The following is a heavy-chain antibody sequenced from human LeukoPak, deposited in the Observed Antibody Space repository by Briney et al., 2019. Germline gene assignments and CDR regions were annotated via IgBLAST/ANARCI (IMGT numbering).Heavy chain of an antibody. CDR2: IRYDGSNK. D-gene: IGHD5-24*01. J-gene: IGHJ4*02. CDR1: GFTFSSYG. V-gene: IGHV3-30*02. CDR3: GTGWAVDF. Sequence: GGSLRLSCAASGFTFSSYGMHWVRQAPGKGLEWVAFIRYDGSNKYYADSVKGRFTISRDNSNNTLYLQMNRLRTEDTAVYYCGTGWAVDFWGQGTLVTVSS.